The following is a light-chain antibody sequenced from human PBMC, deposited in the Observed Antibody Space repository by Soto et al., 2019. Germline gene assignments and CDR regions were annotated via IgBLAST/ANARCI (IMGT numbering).Light chain of an antibody. CDR1: SSDVGGYKY. J-gene: IGLJ1*01. CDR2: DVS. V-gene: IGLV2-14*03. CDR3: LSYTSSGTYV. Sequence: QSALTQPASVSGSPGQSITISCTGTSSDVGGYKYVSWYQHHPGKAPKVLIYDVSYRSSGVSNRFSGSKSGNTASLTISGLQAEAEADYYCLSYTSSGTYVFGPGTKLTVL.